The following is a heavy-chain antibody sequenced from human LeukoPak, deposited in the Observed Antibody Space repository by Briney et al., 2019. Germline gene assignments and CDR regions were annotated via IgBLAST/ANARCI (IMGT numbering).Heavy chain of an antibody. Sequence: ASVKVSCKASGYTFTSYDINWVRQATGQGLEWMGWMNPNNGNTDYAQKFQGRVTLTRNTSISTAYMELSSLRSEDTAVYYCARDRPGTNYYYGMDVWGQGTTVTVSS. CDR1: GYTFTSYD. J-gene: IGHJ6*02. V-gene: IGHV1-8*01. CDR3: ARDRPGTNYYYGMDV. CDR2: MNPNNGNT. D-gene: IGHD6-13*01.